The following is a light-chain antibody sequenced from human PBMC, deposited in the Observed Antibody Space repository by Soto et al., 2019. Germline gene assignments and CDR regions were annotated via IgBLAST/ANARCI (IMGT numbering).Light chain of an antibody. CDR1: QSVSTF. V-gene: IGKV3-11*01. Sequence: EIVLTQSPATLSLSPGERATLSCRAGQSVSTFLAWYRQKPGQAPRLLIYDASKRATGIPIRFSGSGSGTDFTLTISSLEPEDFAVYYCQQRSNWPLTFGGGTKVEIK. CDR3: QQRSNWPLT. CDR2: DAS. J-gene: IGKJ4*01.